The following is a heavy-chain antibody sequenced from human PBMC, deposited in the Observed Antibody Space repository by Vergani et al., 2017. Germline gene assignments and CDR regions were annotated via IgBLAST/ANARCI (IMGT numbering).Heavy chain of an antibody. J-gene: IGHJ4*02. CDR2: IIPIFGIA. CDR3: ARATQGVLRYFFDY. V-gene: IGHV1-69*01. D-gene: IGHD3-9*01. Sequence: QVQLVQSGAEVKKPGSSVKVSCKASGGTFSSYAISWVRQAPGQGLEWMGGIIPIFGIANYAQKFQGRVTMTADESTSTAYMGLSSLRSEDTAVYYCARATQGVLRYFFDYWGQGTLVTVSS. CDR1: GGTFSSYA.